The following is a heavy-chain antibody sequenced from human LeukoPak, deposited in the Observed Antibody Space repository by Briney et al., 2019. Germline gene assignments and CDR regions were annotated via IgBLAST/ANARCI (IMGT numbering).Heavy chain of an antibody. Sequence: ASVKVSCKASGGTFSSYAISWVRQAPGQGLEWMGGIIPIFGTANYAQKFRGRVTITADESTSTAYMELSSLRSEDTAVYYCARGGNSYGPFDYWGQGTLVTVSS. J-gene: IGHJ4*02. CDR1: GGTFSSYA. CDR2: IIPIFGTA. V-gene: IGHV1-69*13. D-gene: IGHD5-18*01. CDR3: ARGGNSYGPFDY.